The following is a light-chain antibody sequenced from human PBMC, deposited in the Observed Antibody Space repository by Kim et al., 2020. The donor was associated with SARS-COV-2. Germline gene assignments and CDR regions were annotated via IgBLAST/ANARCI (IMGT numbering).Light chain of an antibody. J-gene: IGKJ1*01. V-gene: IGKV1-9*01. CDR2: AAS. CDR1: QGISSY. CDR3: QQLNSYRT. Sequence: LPASVGDRVTISCRASQGISSYLAWYQQKPGKAPKLLIYAASTLESGVPSRFSGSGSGTDFTLTISSLQPEDFATYYCQQLNSYRTFGQGTKVEIK.